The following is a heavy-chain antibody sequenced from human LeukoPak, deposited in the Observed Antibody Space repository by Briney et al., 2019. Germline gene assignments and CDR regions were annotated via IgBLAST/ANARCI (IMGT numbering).Heavy chain of an antibody. D-gene: IGHD3-10*01. CDR3: ARDMVRGVINYYFDY. V-gene: IGHV3-7*01. CDR1: GFTFSSYW. CDR2: IKQDGSEK. J-gene: IGHJ4*02. Sequence: PGRSLRLSCAASGFTFSSYWMSWVRQAPGKGLEWVANIKQDGSEKYYVDSVKGRFTISRDNAKNSLYLQMNSLRAEDTAVYYCARDMVRGVINYYFDYWGQGTLVTVSS.